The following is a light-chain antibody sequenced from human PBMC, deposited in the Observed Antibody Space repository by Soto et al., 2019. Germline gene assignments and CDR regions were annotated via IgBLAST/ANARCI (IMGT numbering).Light chain of an antibody. CDR3: QQRSNWPPFT. CDR1: QSVASS. CDR2: DAS. J-gene: IGKJ3*01. V-gene: IGKV3-11*01. Sequence: EIVLTQSPASLSLSPGERATLSCRASQSVASSLAWYQQKPGQTPRLLIYDASNRATGTPARFSGSGSGTDFSLTISSLEPEDFAVYYCQQRSNWPPFTFGPGTTVDIK.